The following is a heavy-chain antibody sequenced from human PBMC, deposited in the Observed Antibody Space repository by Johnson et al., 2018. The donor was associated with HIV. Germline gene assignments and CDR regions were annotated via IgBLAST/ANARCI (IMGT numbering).Heavy chain of an antibody. J-gene: IGHJ3*02. CDR2: IYSGGST. D-gene: IGHD3-3*01. Sequence: VQVVESGGGLIQPGGSPRLSCAASGFTVSSNYMSWVRQAPGKGLEWVSVIYSGGSTYYADSVKGRFTISRDNSKNTLYLQMNSLRAEDTAVYYCAKARFLEHAFDIWGQGTMVTVSS. CDR1: GFTVSSNY. V-gene: IGHV3-53*01. CDR3: AKARFLEHAFDI.